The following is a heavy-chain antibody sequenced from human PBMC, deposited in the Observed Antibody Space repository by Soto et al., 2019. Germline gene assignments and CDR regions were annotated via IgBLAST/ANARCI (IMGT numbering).Heavy chain of an antibody. CDR1: GFTFRDYA. V-gene: IGHV3-30*18. Sequence: GXSLRLSCAASGFTFRDYAMHWVRQAPVKGLVWVAVVSHDGRNTHYADSVKGRFTISRDSSKNTVSLEMTSLRAEDTAVYYCAKGGRQWLVTSDFNYWGQGALVTVSS. CDR3: AKGGRQWLVTSDFNY. CDR2: VSHDGRNT. D-gene: IGHD6-19*01. J-gene: IGHJ4*02.